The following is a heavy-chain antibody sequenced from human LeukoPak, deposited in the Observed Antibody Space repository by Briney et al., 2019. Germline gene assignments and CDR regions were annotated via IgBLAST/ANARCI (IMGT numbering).Heavy chain of an antibody. CDR3: ARGTITTVTDS. D-gene: IGHD4-17*01. Sequence: SGTLSLTCAVSGGSISSSNWWTWVRQPPGKGLEWVGEIYLRGNTNYNPSLESRVTISVDESKTQLSLRLESVTAADTAVYYCARGTITTVTDSWGPGTLVTVSS. CDR2: IYLRGNT. CDR1: GGSISSSNW. V-gene: IGHV4-4*02. J-gene: IGHJ4*02.